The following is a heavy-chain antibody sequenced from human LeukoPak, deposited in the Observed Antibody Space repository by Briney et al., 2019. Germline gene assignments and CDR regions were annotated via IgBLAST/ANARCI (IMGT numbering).Heavy chain of an antibody. CDR1: GGSLNHYY. CDR2: IDRLGRT. Sequence: SETLSLTCAVYGGSLNHYYWSWIRQPPGKGLEWIGEIDRLGRTNYSPSLKNRVTISIDTSKNQFSLKLTSVTAADSAIYYCARPVDCSSTFCSGPFDSWGQGGLVTVSS. D-gene: IGHD2-2*01. V-gene: IGHV4-34*01. CDR3: ARPVDCSSTFCSGPFDS. J-gene: IGHJ4*02.